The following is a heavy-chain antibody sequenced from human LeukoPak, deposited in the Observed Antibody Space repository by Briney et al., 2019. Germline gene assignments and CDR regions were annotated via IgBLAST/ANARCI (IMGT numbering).Heavy chain of an antibody. CDR2: IYYSGST. CDR3: ATSTALLWFGESFIFDY. V-gene: IGHV4-39*01. D-gene: IGHD3-10*01. Sequence: PSETLSLTCTVSGGSISSSSYYWGWIRRPPGKGLEWIGSIYYSGSTYYNPSLKSRVTISVDTSKNQFSLKLSSVTAADTAVYYCATSTALLWFGESFIFDYWGQGTLVTVSS. CDR1: GGSISSSSYY. J-gene: IGHJ4*02.